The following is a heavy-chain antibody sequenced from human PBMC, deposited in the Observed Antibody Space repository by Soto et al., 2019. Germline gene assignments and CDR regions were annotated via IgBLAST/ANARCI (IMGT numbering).Heavy chain of an antibody. V-gene: IGHV4-30-4*01. J-gene: IGHJ4*02. Sequence: SETLSLTCTVSRGSISSGDYYWSWIRQPPGKGLEWIGYIYYSGGTYYNPSLKSRVTISVDTSKNQFSLKLSSVTAADTAVYYCASLTYYYDSRGYKRTVYWYQGTLVTV. D-gene: IGHD3-22*01. CDR1: RGSISSGDYY. CDR2: IYYSGGT. CDR3: ASLTYYYDSRGYKRTVY.